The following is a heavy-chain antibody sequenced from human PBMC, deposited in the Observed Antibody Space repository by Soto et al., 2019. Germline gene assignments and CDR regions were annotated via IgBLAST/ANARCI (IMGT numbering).Heavy chain of an antibody. V-gene: IGHV3-30*18. Sequence: QVQLVESGGGVVQPGRSLRLSCAASGFTFSSYGMHWVRQAPGKGLEWVAVISYDGSNKYYADSVKGRFTISRDNSKNTLYLQINSLRAEDTAVYYCAKEGTTVTYYFDYWGQGTLVTVSS. D-gene: IGHD4-17*01. J-gene: IGHJ4*02. CDR1: GFTFSSYG. CDR3: AKEGTTVTYYFDY. CDR2: ISYDGSNK.